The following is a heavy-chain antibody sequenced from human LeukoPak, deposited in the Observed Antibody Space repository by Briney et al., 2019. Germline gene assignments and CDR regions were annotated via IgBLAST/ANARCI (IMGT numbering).Heavy chain of an antibody. CDR3: AAKASYFDS. D-gene: IGHD2-15*01. V-gene: IGHV4-34*01. Sequence: SETLSLTCAVYGGSFSGYYWTWIRQPPGKGLEWIGEINHSGSTNYNPSLKSRVTISVDTSKNQFSLQLNSVTPEDTAVYYCAAKASYFDSWGQGILVTVSS. CDR1: GGSFSGYY. J-gene: IGHJ4*02. CDR2: INHSGST.